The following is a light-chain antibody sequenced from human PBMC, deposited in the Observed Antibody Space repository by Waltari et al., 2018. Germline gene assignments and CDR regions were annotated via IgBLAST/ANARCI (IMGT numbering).Light chain of an antibody. CDR3: QQYDGIVLT. Sequence: EIVLTQSPGTLSLSPGERATLSCRASQSVSSISLTWYQQKPGQAPRLLIYGASSRATGIPERFSGSGSGTDFALTISRLEPEDFAVYYCQQYDGIVLTFGGGTKVEI. CDR1: QSVSSIS. V-gene: IGKV3-20*01. J-gene: IGKJ4*01. CDR2: GAS.